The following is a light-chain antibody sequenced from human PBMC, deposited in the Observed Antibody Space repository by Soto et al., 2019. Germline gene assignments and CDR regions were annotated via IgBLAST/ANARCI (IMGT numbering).Light chain of an antibody. Sequence: QSALTQPASVSGSPGQSITISCTGTRNDVGGYNFVSWHQQHPGKAPKLLIFDVSDRPSEVSHRFSGSKSGYTASLTISGLQAEDEADYYCSSYTTGGTHIFGGGTKLTGL. V-gene: IGLV2-14*03. CDR1: RNDVGGYNF. CDR2: DVS. J-gene: IGLJ2*01. CDR3: SSYTTGGTHI.